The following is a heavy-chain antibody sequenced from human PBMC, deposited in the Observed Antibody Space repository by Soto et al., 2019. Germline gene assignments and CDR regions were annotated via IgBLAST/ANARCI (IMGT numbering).Heavy chain of an antibody. D-gene: IGHD4-17*01. V-gene: IGHV3-21*01. Sequence: EVQLVESGGGLVKPGGSLRLSCAASGFTFSNYNMNWVRQAPGKGLEWVSSISTTGSFTYYADSVKGRFTISRDNAKNSLYLQMDRLGAEDTAVYYCARGDFGDYASNYWGQGTLVTVSS. J-gene: IGHJ4*02. CDR3: ARGDFGDYASNY. CDR1: GFTFSNYN. CDR2: ISTTGSFT.